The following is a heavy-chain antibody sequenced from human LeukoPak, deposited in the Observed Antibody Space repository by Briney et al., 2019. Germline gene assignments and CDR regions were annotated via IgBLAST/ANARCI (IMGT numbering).Heavy chain of an antibody. Sequence: GESLKISCQGSGDSLTTYWIGWVRPTPGKGPEWMGIIYPANSNTLYSPSFQGRVTISADKSISTVYLQWNSLQASDTALYYCARRKYYSTWFDPWGPGTLVTVSS. J-gene: IGHJ5*02. V-gene: IGHV5-51*01. CDR2: IYPANSNT. D-gene: IGHD2-2*01. CDR3: ARRKYYSTWFDP. CDR1: GDSLTTYW.